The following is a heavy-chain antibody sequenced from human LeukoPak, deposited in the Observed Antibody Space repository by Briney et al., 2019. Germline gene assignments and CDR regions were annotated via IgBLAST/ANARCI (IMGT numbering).Heavy chain of an antibody. V-gene: IGHV1-69*13. Sequence: SVKVSCKASGGTFSSYAISWVRQAPGQGLEWMGGIIPIFGTANYAQKFQGRVTITADESTSTAYMELSSLRSEDTAVYYCASNYHDSSGYSRPFDYWGQGTLVTVSS. CDR1: GGTFSSYA. D-gene: IGHD3-22*01. CDR3: ASNYHDSSGYSRPFDY. J-gene: IGHJ4*02. CDR2: IIPIFGTA.